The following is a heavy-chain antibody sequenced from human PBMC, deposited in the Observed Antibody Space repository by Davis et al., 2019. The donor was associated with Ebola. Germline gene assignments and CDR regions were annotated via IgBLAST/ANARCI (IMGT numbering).Heavy chain of an antibody. CDR1: GGTFSSYA. CDR3: ARDQTTVTTGFIDY. J-gene: IGHJ4*02. CDR2: IIPIFGTA. Sequence: SVKVSCKASGGTFSSYAISWVRQAPGQGLEWMGGIIPIFGTANYAQKFQGRVTITADKSTSTAYMELSSLRSEDTAVYYCARDQTTVTTGFIDYWGQGTLVTVSS. D-gene: IGHD4-17*01. V-gene: IGHV1-69*06.